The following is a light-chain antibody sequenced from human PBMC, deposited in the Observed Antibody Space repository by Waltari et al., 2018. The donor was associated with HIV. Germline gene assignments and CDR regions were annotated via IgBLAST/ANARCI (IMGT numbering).Light chain of an antibody. CDR1: SGRIASNY. J-gene: IGLJ3*02. V-gene: IGLV6-57*01. Sequence: NFMLTQPHSVSESPGKTVTISCPSTSGRIASNYVQCYQQRPGSSPTTVIYEDNQRPSGVPDRFSGSIDSSSNSASLTISGLKTEDEADYYCQSYDSSNQGVFGGGTKLTVL. CDR2: EDN. CDR3: QSYDSSNQGV.